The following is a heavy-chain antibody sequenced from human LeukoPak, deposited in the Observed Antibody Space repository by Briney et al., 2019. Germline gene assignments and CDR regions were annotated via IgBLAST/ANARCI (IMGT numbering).Heavy chain of an antibody. D-gene: IGHD3-10*01. CDR2: IYPGDSDT. J-gene: IGHJ4*02. V-gene: IGHV5-51*01. CDR3: ARRPPGPYGSDY. CDR1: GYSFTSYW. Sequence: MHGESLKISCKGSGYSFTSYWIGWVRQMPGKGLEWMGIIYPGDSDTRYSPSFQSHVTISAAKSISTAYLQWSSLKASDTAMYYCARRPPGPYGSDYWGQGTLVTVSS.